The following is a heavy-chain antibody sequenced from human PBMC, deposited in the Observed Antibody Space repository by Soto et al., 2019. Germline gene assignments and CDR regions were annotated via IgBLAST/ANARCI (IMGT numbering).Heavy chain of an antibody. CDR2: QYRGGSR. V-gene: IGHV3-53*05. J-gene: IGHJ4*02. D-gene: IGHD4-4*01. CDR3: AGRSPCTVGNSPYFDY. Sequence: PGGPLSLACAVSWFTVSSNYMSWVRQAPGKGLEWFALQYRGGSRYYADSERGRFVISRDTTKNPLYLQMKHLRAEDTAAYYCAGRSPCTVGNSPYFDYWGEGSLVTVSS. CDR1: WFTVSSNY.